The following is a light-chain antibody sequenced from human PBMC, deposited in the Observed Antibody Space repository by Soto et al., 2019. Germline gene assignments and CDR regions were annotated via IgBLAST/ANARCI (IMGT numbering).Light chain of an antibody. CDR1: QSISSW. Sequence: DSQMTQSPSTLSASVGDRVTITCRASQSISSWLAWYQQKPGKAPKLLIYKASSLESGVPSRFSGSGTGTEFTLTISSLQPDDFATYYCQQYNYYSWTFGQGTKVEIK. CDR3: QQYNYYSWT. CDR2: KAS. J-gene: IGKJ1*01. V-gene: IGKV1-5*03.